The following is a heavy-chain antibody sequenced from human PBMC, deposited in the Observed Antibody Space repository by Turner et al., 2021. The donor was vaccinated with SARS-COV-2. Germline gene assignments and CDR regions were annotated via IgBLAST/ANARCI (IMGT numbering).Heavy chain of an antibody. CDR3: ARARSGSYVSPLDY. J-gene: IGHJ4*02. Sequence: QVHLVETGGGVVQPGRSLRLSCAASGFNFSTYAMHWVRQAPGKGLDWLSVISDDGSNKYYADSVKGRFTISRDNSKNTLFLQMNSLRPEDTAVYDCARARSGSYVSPLDYWGQGTLVTVSS. CDR2: ISDDGSNK. V-gene: IGHV3-30-3*01. CDR1: GFNFSTYA. D-gene: IGHD1-26*01.